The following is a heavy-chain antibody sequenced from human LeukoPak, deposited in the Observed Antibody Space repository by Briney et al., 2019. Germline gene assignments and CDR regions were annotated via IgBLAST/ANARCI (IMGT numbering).Heavy chain of an antibody. CDR2: INTNTGNP. CDR1: GYTFTNYV. D-gene: IGHD3-10*01. CDR3: ARRSMVQHMDV. V-gene: IGHV7-4-1*02. Sequence: ASVKASCKASGYTFTNYVIHWVRQAPGQGLEWMGWINTNTGNPTYAQAFTGRFVFSLDTSVSTAYLQISSLKAEDTAVYYCARRSMVQHMDVWGKGTTVTVSS. J-gene: IGHJ6*03.